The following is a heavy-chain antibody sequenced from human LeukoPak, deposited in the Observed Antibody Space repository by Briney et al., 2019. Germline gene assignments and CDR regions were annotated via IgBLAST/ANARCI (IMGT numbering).Heavy chain of an antibody. CDR2: INSDGSST. CDR3: ARKACIAAAGNYFDY. D-gene: IGHD6-13*01. J-gene: IGHJ4*02. V-gene: IGHV3-74*01. CDR1: GFTFSSYW. Sequence: GGSLRLSCAASGFTFSSYWMHWVRQVPGMGLVWVSRINSDGSSTSYADSVKGRFTISRDNAKNTLYLQMNSLRAEDTAVYYCARKACIAAAGNYFDYWGQGTLVTVSS.